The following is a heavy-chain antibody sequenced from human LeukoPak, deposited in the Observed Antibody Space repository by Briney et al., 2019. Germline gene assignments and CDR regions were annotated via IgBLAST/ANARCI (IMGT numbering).Heavy chain of an antibody. Sequence: NPGGSLRLSCAASGFTFSSYSMNWVRQAPGKGXXXXSSISSSSSYIYYADSVKGRFTISRDNAKNSLYLQMNSLRAEDTAVYYCARHYGDYEGVDYWGQGTLVTVSS. CDR2: ISSSSSYI. CDR1: GFTFSSYS. J-gene: IGHJ4*02. D-gene: IGHD4-17*01. V-gene: IGHV3-21*01. CDR3: ARHYGDYEGVDY.